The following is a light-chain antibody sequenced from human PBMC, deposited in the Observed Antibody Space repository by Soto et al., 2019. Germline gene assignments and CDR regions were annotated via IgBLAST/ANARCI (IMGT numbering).Light chain of an antibody. Sequence: TVLTQSPGTLSLSPGERATLSCRASQSVSGNYFAWYQQKPGQAPRLLIYSASSRATGIPDRFSGSGSGTDFTLTISRLEPEDFAVYYCQQYGNSPFTFGQGTKLEI. CDR2: SAS. CDR1: QSVSGNY. CDR3: QQYGNSPFT. J-gene: IGKJ2*01. V-gene: IGKV3-20*01.